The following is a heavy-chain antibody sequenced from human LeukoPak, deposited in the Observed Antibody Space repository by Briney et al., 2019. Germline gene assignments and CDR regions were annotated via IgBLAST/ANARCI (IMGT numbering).Heavy chain of an antibody. CDR2: IGTKGDT. V-gene: IGHV3-13*01. CDR1: GLSFCSYD. CDR3: AREMSDTVTWGWYFDL. J-gene: IGHJ2*01. Sequence: HAGGSLRLSCAASGLSFCSYDMHWVRQATGKGLEWVSAIGTKGDTYYSDSVRGRFTISRENGKNSLYLQMNSLRAGDTAVYYCAREMSDTVTWGWYFDLWGRGTLVTVSS. D-gene: IGHD4-17*01.